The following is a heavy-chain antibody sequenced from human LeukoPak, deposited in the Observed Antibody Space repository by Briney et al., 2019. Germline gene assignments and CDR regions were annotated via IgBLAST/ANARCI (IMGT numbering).Heavy chain of an antibody. J-gene: IGHJ4*02. CDR1: GFTFSSYA. V-gene: IGHV3-23*01. CDR3: AKPSGADIVVVVAATYY. Sequence: GGSLRLSCAASGFTFSSYAMSWVRQAPGKGLEWVSAISGSGGSTYCADSVKGRFTISRDNSKNTLYLQMNSLRAEDTAVYYCAKPSGADIVVVVAATYYWGQGTLVTVSS. CDR2: ISGSGGST. D-gene: IGHD2-15*01.